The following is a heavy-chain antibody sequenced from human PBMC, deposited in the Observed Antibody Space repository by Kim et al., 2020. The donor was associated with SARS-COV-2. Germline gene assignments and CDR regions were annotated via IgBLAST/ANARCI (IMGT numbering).Heavy chain of an antibody. Sequence: GGSLRLFCAASGFTFSSYAMSWVRQAPGKGLEWVSAISGSGGSTYYADSVKGRFTISRDNSKNTLYLQMNSLRAEDTAVYYCAKDRIGVIIRYFDLWGRGTLVTVSS. CDR3: AKDRIGVIIRYFDL. V-gene: IGHV3-23*01. J-gene: IGHJ2*01. D-gene: IGHD3-9*01. CDR2: ISGSGGST. CDR1: GFTFSSYA.